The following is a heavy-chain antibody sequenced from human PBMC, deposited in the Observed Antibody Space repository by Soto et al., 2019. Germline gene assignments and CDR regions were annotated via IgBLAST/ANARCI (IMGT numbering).Heavy chain of an antibody. D-gene: IGHD3-22*01. J-gene: IGHJ4*02. Sequence: QVQLVQSGAEEKKPGASVKVSCKASGYTFTSYAMHWVRQAPGQRLDWMGWINAGNGNTKYSQKFQGRVTITRDTSASTAYRELSSLRSEDTAVYYCAGGSGYYYWDDYWGQGTLVTVSS. CDR1: GYTFTSYA. V-gene: IGHV1-3*05. CDR2: INAGNGNT. CDR3: AGGSGYYYWDDY.